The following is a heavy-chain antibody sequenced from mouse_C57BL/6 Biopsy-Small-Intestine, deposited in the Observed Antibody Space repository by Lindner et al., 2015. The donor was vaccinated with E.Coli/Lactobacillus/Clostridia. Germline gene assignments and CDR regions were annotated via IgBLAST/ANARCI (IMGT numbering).Heavy chain of an antibody. V-gene: IGHV1-82*01. Sequence: VQLQESGPELVKPGASVKISCKASGYVFSSSWMNWVKQRPGKGLEWIGRIYPGDGDTNYNGKFKGKATLTADKSSSTAYMQLSSLTSEDSAVYFCAYGSPFAYWGQGTLVTVSA. CDR3: AYGSPFAY. CDR1: GYVFSSSW. D-gene: IGHD1-1*01. CDR2: IYPGDGDT. J-gene: IGHJ3*01.